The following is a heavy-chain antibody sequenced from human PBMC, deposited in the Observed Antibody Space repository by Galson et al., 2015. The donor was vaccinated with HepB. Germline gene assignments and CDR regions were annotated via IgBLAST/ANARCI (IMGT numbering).Heavy chain of an antibody. Sequence: ETLSLTCTVSGGSISSYYWSWIRQPAGKGLEWIGRIYTSGSTNYNPSLKSRVTMSVDTSKNQFSLKLSSVTAADTAVYYCARDFKWIFGVGSYWYFDLWGRGTLVTVSS. J-gene: IGHJ2*01. D-gene: IGHD3-3*01. CDR1: GGSISSYY. V-gene: IGHV4-4*07. CDR2: IYTSGST. CDR3: ARDFKWIFGVGSYWYFDL.